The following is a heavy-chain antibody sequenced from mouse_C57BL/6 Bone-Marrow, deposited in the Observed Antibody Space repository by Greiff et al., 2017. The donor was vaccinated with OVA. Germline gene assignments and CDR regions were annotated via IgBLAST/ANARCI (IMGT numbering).Heavy chain of an antibody. D-gene: IGHD2-3*01. CDR2: INPYNGGT. J-gene: IGHJ3*01. Sequence: VQLQQSGPVLVKPGASVKMSCKASGYTFTDYYMNWVKQSHGKSLEWIGVINPYNGGTSYNQKFKGKATLTVDKSSSTAYMELNSLTSEDSAVYYCARSTYDLPWFAYWGQGTLVTVSA. CDR1: GYTFTDYY. V-gene: IGHV1-19*01. CDR3: ARSTYDLPWFAY.